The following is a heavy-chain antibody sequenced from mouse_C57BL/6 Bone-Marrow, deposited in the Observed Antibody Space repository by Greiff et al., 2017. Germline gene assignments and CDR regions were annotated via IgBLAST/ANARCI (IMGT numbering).Heavy chain of an antibody. D-gene: IGHD2-4*01. CDR3: ARERYDYDVGFAY. J-gene: IGHJ3*01. CDR2: IYPRDGST. V-gene: IGHV1-85*01. Sequence: VMLVESGPELVKPGASVKLSCKASGYTFTSYGINWVKQRPGQGLEWIGWIYPRDGSTKYNEKFKGKATLTVDTSSSTAYMELHSLTSEDSAVYFCARERYDYDVGFAYWGQGTLVTVSA. CDR1: GYTFTSYG.